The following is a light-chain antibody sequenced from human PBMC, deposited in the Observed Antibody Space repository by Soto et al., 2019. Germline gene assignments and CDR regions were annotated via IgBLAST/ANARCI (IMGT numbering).Light chain of an antibody. Sequence: QSVLTQPPSVSGAPGQRVTISCTGSSSNIGAGYDVHWYQQLPGTAPKLLIYANDNRPSGVPGRFSGSKSGNTASLTISGLQAEDEADYFCSSYSISTAYLFGTGTKLTVL. CDR2: AND. V-gene: IGLV1-40*01. J-gene: IGLJ1*01. CDR1: SSNIGAGYD. CDR3: SSYSISTAYL.